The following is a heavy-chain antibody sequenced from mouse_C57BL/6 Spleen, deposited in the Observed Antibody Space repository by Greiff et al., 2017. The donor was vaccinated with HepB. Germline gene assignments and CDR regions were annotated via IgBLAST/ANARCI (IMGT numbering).Heavy chain of an antibody. D-gene: IGHD2-2*01. Sequence: VQLQQSGPELVKPGASVKIPCKASGYTFTDYNMDWVKQSHGKSLEWIGDINPNNGGTIYNQKFKGKATLTVDKSSSTACMELRSLPSEDTAVYYCARRGYDAPWFAYWGQGTLVTVSA. CDR2: INPNNGGT. J-gene: IGHJ3*01. CDR1: GYTFTDYN. CDR3: ARRGYDAPWFAY. V-gene: IGHV1-18*01.